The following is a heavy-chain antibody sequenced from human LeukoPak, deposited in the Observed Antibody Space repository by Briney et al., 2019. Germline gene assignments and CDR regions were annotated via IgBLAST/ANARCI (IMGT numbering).Heavy chain of an antibody. CDR1: GCSVSNGAYH. Sequence: SQTLSLTCSVSGCSVSNGAYHWSWIRQPAGKGLEWIGRVYTTGDTNYNPSLNSRVTISVDTSKNQFSLKLSSVTAADTAVYYCAREQWPNWFDPWGQGTLVTVSS. V-gene: IGHV4-61*02. D-gene: IGHD6-19*01. CDR2: VYTTGDT. J-gene: IGHJ5*02. CDR3: AREQWPNWFDP.